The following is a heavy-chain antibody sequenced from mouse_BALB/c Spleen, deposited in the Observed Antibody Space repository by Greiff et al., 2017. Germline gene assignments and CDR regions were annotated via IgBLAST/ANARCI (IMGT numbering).Heavy chain of an antibody. Sequence: EVKLLESGPGLVKPSQSLSLTCSVTGYSITSGYYWNWIRQFPGNKLEWMGYISYDGSNNYNPSLKNRISITRDTSKNQFFLKLNSVTTEDTATYYCARGRGLYWYFDVWGAGTTVTVSS. CDR3: ARGRGLYWYFDV. J-gene: IGHJ1*01. CDR1: GYSITSGYY. CDR2: ISYDGSN. V-gene: IGHV3-6*02.